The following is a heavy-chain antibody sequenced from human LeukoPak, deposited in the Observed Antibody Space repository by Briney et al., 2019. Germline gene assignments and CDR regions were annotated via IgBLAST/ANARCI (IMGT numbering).Heavy chain of an antibody. Sequence: GGSLRLSCAASGFTFSKYWMLWVRQAPGKGLESLSRINTDGTVSTYADSVKGRFTVSRDNADNTMFLQMNSVRDEDTAVYYCATKQWLAPPPDSWGQGTPVTVSS. V-gene: IGHV3-74*01. J-gene: IGHJ4*02. CDR1: GFTFSKYW. D-gene: IGHD6-19*01. CDR2: INTDGTVS. CDR3: ATKQWLAPPPDS.